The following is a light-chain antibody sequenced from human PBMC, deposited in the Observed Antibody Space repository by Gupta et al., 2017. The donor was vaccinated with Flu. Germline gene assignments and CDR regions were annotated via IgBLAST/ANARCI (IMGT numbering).Light chain of an antibody. CDR3: QVWDTSNYRPV. Sequence: GKTARITCGGDNIGTKTVHWYQQKPGQAPVLVVYDDSDRPSGIPERFSGSNSGNTATLTISRVEAGDEADYYCQVWDTSNYRPVFGTGTKVTVL. CDR1: NIGTKT. CDR2: DDS. J-gene: IGLJ1*01. V-gene: IGLV3-21*03.